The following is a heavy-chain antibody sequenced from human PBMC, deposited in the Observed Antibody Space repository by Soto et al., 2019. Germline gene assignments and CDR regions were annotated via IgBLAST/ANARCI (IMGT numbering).Heavy chain of an antibody. CDR1: GGSISNYN. CDR2: IYSNGIT. D-gene: IGHD2-2*01. V-gene: IGHV4-4*07. CDR3: ARERTYQMSGDDALDI. Sequence: PSETLSLTCTVSGGSISNYNWNWIRQSAGKGLEWIGRIYSNGITYYSPSLKSRVTMSVDTFHNQISLKLGSVTAADTAMYYCARERTYQMSGDDALDIWCLGTMVTLSS. J-gene: IGHJ3*02.